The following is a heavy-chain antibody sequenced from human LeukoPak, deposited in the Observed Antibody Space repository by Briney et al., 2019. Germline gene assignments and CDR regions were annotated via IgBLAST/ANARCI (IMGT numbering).Heavy chain of an antibody. CDR2: IKSKTDGGTT. D-gene: IGHD6-13*01. CDR1: GFTFSNAW. V-gene: IGHV3-15*01. Sequence: GGSLRLSCAASGFTFSNAWMSWVRQAPGKGLEWVGHIKSKTDGGTTDYAAPVKGRFTISRDDSKNTLYLQMNSLKTEDTAVYYCAKALAAAGLYSFDYWGQGTLVTVSS. J-gene: IGHJ4*02. CDR3: AKALAAAGLYSFDY.